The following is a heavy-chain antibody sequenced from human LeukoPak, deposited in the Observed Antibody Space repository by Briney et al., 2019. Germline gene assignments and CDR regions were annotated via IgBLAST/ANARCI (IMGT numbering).Heavy chain of an antibody. CDR2: INQDGSEK. CDR3: ANNRASLDY. V-gene: IGHV3-7*02. D-gene: IGHD2/OR15-2a*01. CDR1: AFTFSSSW. J-gene: IGHJ4*02. Sequence: PGGSLRLSCVASAFTFSSSWMNWVRQAPGKGLEWVANINQDGSEKNCVDSVKGRFTISRDNAKNSLYLQMNSLRAEDTAVYYCANNRASLDYWGQGTLVTVSS.